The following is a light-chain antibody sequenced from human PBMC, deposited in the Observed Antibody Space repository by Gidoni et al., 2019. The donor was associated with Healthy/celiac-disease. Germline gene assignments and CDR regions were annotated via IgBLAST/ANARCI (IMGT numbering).Light chain of an antibody. V-gene: IGKV1-5*03. CDR1: QSISSW. Sequence: DIQRTQPPSTLSASVGDRVTITCRASQSISSWLDWYQQKPGKAPKLLIYKASSLESGVPSRFSGSGSGTDFTLTISSLQPDDFATYYCQQYYSYSWTFGQGTKVEIK. J-gene: IGKJ1*01. CDR3: QQYYSYSWT. CDR2: KAS.